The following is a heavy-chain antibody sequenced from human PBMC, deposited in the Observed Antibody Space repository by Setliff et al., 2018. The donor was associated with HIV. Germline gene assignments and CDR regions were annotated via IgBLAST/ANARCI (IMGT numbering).Heavy chain of an antibody. V-gene: IGHV4-34*01. D-gene: IGHD3-22*01. J-gene: IGHJ3*02. CDR3: ARVGDFYDGSGHYSVLDAFDI. Sequence: SETLSLTCAVYGGSFRDHFWNWIRQPPGKGLEWIGEINPRGTTNYNPSLSSRVTMSVDTSKNQFSLKLASVTAADTAVYYCARVGDFYDGSGHYSVLDAFDIWGQGTMVTVSS. CDR2: INPRGTT. CDR1: GGSFRDHF.